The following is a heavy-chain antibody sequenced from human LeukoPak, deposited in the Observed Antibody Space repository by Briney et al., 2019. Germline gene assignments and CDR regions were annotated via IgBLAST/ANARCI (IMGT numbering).Heavy chain of an antibody. CDR1: GFTFSSYS. Sequence: GGSLRLSCAASGFTFSSYSMNWVRQAPGKGLERVSSISSSSSYIYYADSVKGRFTISRDNANNFLYLQMNSLRAEDTAVYYCATETNGRHYDYWGQGTLLTVSS. CDR3: ATETNGRHYDY. D-gene: IGHD1-14*01. J-gene: IGHJ4*02. CDR2: ISSSSSYI. V-gene: IGHV3-21*06.